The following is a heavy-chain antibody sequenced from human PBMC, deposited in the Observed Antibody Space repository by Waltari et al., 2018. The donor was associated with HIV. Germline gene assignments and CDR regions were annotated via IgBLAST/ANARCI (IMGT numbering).Heavy chain of an antibody. V-gene: IGHV1-69*01. CDR3: SRMNEVAVAGTGFDAFVI. D-gene: IGHD6-19*01. CDR2: IIPIFGTS. CDR1: GGTFSSYA. Sequence: QVQLVQSGAEVKKPGSSVKVSCKASGGTFSSYAIRWVRQAPGQGLEWLGGIIPIFGTSIYAQNFQGRVTITADESTSTAYMELSSLRSEDTAVYYCSRMNEVAVAGTGFDAFVIRGQGTKVTVSS. J-gene: IGHJ3*02.